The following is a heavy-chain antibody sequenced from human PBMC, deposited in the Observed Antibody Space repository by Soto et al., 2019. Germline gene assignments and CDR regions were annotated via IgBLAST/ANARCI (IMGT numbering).Heavy chain of an antibody. J-gene: IGHJ4*02. CDR3: AISPVITMIVVVGWYFDY. CDR2: ISGSGGST. V-gene: IGHV3-23*01. D-gene: IGHD3-22*01. Sequence: TGGSLRLSCAASGFTFSSYAMSWVRQAPGKGLEWVSAISGSGGSTYYADSVKGRFTISRDNSKNTLYLQMNSLRAEDTAVYYCAISPVITMIVVVGWYFDYWGQGTLVTVSS. CDR1: GFTFSSYA.